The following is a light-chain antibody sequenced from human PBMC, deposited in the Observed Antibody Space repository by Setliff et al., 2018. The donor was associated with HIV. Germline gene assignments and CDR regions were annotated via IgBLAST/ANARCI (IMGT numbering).Light chain of an antibody. CDR2: DVN. V-gene: IGLV2-8*01. CDR3: CSFAGTNTLGV. J-gene: IGLJ1*01. Sequence: ALAQPPSASGSLGQSVTISCTGTSSDVGLYNFVSWYQQHPGKAPKLMIFDVNKRPSGVPDRFSGSKSGNTASLTVSGLQTEDEADYYCCSFAGTNTLGVFGTGTKVTVL. CDR1: SSDVGLYNF.